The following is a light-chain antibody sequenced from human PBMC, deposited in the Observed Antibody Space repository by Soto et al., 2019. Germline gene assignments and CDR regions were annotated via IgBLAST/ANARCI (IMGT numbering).Light chain of an antibody. CDR2: EVT. J-gene: IGLJ3*02. V-gene: IGLV2-14*01. Sequence: QSALTKPASVSGSPGQSISISCTGTSSDVGGYNYVSWYQQHPGKAPKLIIYEVTNRPPGVSNRFSGSKSGNTASLTISGLQAEDEADYYCISYRSGSTLVFGGGTQLTVL. CDR3: ISYRSGSTLV. CDR1: SSDVGGYNY.